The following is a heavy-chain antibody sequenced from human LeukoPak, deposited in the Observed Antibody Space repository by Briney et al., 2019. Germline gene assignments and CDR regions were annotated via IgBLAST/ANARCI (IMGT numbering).Heavy chain of an antibody. CDR3: AREYSYGRDAFDI. CDR2: ISSSSSYI. V-gene: IGHV3-21*01. Sequence: GGSLRLSCAASGFTFSSYSMNWVGQAPGKGLEWVSSISSSSSYIHYADSVKGRFTISRDNAKNSLYLLMNSLRAEDTAVYYCAREYSYGRDAFDIWGQGTMVTVSS. CDR1: GFTFSSYS. D-gene: IGHD5-18*01. J-gene: IGHJ3*02.